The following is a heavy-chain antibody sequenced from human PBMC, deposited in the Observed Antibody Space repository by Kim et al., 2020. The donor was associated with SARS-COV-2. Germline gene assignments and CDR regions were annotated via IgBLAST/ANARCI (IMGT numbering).Heavy chain of an antibody. Sequence: GGSLRLSCAASGFTFDDYAMHWVRQAPGKGLEWVSGISWNSGSIGYADSVKGRFTISRDNAKNSLYLQMNSLRAEDTALYYCAKKFGSSGGFDYWGQGTL. V-gene: IGHV3-9*01. J-gene: IGHJ4*02. CDR2: ISWNSGSI. D-gene: IGHD6-19*01. CDR3: AKKFGSSGGFDY. CDR1: GFTFDDYA.